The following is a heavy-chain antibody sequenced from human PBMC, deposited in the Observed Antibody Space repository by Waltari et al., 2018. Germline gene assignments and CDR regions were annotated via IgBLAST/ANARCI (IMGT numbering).Heavy chain of an antibody. CDR1: GGSISSSSYY. J-gene: IGHJ4*02. V-gene: IGHV4-39*01. D-gene: IGHD2-15*01. CDR2: IFYIGNT. CDR3: ARHAPKMDIVVMVAASH. Sequence: QVQLQESGPGLVKPSEILSLTCTVSGGSISSSSYYWGWIRQSPGKGLEWIGSIFYIGNTHYHPSLKSRVTRSVDTSKNQFSLKLSSVTAADTAVYYCARHAPKMDIVVMVAASHWGQGTLVTVSS.